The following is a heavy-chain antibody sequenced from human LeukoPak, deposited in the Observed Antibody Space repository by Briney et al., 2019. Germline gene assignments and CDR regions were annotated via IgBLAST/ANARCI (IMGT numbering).Heavy chain of an antibody. V-gene: IGHV3-15*01. J-gene: IGHJ6*03. Sequence: GGSLRLSCAASGFTFSNAWMSWVRQAPGKGLEWVGRIKSKTDGGTTDYAAPVKGRFTISRDDSKNTLYLQMNSLKTEDTAVYYCTTDSITIFGVVIGYYYYMDVWGKGTTVTVSS. CDR3: TTDSITIFGVVIGYYYYMDV. CDR1: GFTFSNAW. CDR2: IKSKTDGGTT. D-gene: IGHD3-3*01.